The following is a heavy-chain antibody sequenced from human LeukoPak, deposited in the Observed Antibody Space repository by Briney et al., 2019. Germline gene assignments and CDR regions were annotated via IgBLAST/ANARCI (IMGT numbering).Heavy chain of an antibody. CDR3: ARGIESYGDYGY. V-gene: IGHV4-59*01. J-gene: IGHJ4*02. Sequence: SETLSLTCTVSGGSMSCSYWSWIRQPPGRGLEWIAYMYNSGCTNFNPSLTSRVTISIDRPKNQYSLKLSSLTAADTAIYYCARGIESYGDYGYWGQGILVTVSS. D-gene: IGHD4-17*01. CDR2: MYNSGCT. CDR1: GGSMSCSY.